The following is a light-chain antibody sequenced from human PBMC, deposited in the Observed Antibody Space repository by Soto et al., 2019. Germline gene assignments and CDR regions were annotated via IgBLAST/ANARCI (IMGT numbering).Light chain of an antibody. CDR2: GAS. Sequence: EIVLTQFPDTLSLSPGERATLSCRASQSVRSSYLAWYQQRPGQAPRLLIHGASSRATGIPDRFNGSGSGTDFTLTISSLEPEDFAVYYCQQYGSSPRYSFGQGTKLEI. J-gene: IGKJ2*03. CDR1: QSVRSSY. V-gene: IGKV3-20*01. CDR3: QQYGSSPRYS.